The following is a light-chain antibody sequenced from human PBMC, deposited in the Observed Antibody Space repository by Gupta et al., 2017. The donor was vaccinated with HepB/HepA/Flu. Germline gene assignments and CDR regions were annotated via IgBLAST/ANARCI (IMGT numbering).Light chain of an antibody. CDR2: GTS. J-gene: IGKJ1*01. Sequence: PGERVTLSCRASQSVSSRYLIWSRQKPGQAPRLLIYGTSTRAPSIPARFSGSGSGTDFTLTISGLRPEDFAVYFCQHDYILGTFGQGTKVEIK. CDR1: QSVSSRY. V-gene: IGKV3-7*04. CDR3: QHDYILGT.